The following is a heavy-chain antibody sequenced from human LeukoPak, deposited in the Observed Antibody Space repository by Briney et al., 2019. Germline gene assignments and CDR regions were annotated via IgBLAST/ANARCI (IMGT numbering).Heavy chain of an antibody. D-gene: IGHD1-7*01. CDR3: ARDRDWNSGFDS. CDR2: IKGNGATT. Sequence: GGSLRLSCEASGFTFSNYYMSWIRQAPGKGLEWVSHIKGNGATTYYADSVKGRFTISRDNAKNSLYLQMNSLRAEDTAVYYCARDRDWNSGFDSWGQGTLVTVSS. J-gene: IGHJ4*02. V-gene: IGHV3-11*04. CDR1: GFTFSNYY.